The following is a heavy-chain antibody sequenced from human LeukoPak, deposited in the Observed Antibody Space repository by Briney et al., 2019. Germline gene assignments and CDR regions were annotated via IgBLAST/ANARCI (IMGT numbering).Heavy chain of an antibody. CDR2: ISSSSSYI. Sequence: AGGSLRLSCAASGFTFSSYSMNWVRQAPGKGLEWVSSISSSSSYIYYADSVKGRFTISRDNAKNSLYLQMNSLRAEDTAVYYCARNAGNLWFGELLVWGQGTLVTVSS. CDR3: ARNAGNLWFGELLV. J-gene: IGHJ4*02. V-gene: IGHV3-21*01. CDR1: GFTFSSYS. D-gene: IGHD3-10*01.